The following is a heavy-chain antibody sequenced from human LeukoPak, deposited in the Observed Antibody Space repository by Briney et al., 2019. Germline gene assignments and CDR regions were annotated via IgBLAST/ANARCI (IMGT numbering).Heavy chain of an antibody. D-gene: IGHD6-13*01. CDR3: ARGYSSSWFHY. J-gene: IGHJ4*02. CDR1: GFTFSSYA. V-gene: IGHV3-64*01. Sequence: AGGSLRLSCAASGFTFSSYAMHWVRQAPGKGLEYVSAISSNGGSTYYANSVKGRFTISRDNSKNMLYLQMNSLRAEDTAVYYCARGYSSSWFHYWGQGTLVIVSS. CDR2: ISSNGGST.